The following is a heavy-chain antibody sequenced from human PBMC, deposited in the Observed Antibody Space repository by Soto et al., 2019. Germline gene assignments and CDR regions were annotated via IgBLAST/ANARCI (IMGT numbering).Heavy chain of an antibody. J-gene: IGHJ3*02. CDR3: ARGGDSSGDEAAFDI. CDR1: EGTFSSYA. CDR2: IIPIFGTA. V-gene: IGHV1-69*13. D-gene: IGHD3-22*01. Sequence: ASVKVSCKASEGTFSSYAISWVRQAPGQGLEWMGGIIPIFGTANYAQKFQGRVTITADESTSTAYMELSSLRSEDTAVYYCARGGDSSGDEAAFDIWGQGTMVTVSS.